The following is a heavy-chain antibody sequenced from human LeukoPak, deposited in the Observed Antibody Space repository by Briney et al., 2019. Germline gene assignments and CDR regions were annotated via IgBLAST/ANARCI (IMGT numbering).Heavy chain of an antibody. Sequence: GGSLRLSCAASGFTFSSYWMSWVRQATGKGLEWVANIKQDGSEKYYVDSVKGRFTISRDNAKNSLYLQMNSLRAEDTAVYYCARDQIPYYYDSSGYSDAFDIWGQGTMVTVSS. V-gene: IGHV3-7*01. D-gene: IGHD3-22*01. CDR3: ARDQIPYYYDSSGYSDAFDI. CDR1: GFTFSSYW. CDR2: IKQDGSEK. J-gene: IGHJ3*02.